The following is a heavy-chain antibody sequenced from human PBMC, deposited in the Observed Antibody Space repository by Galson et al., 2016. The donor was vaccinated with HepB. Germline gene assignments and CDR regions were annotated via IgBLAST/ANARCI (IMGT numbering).Heavy chain of an antibody. V-gene: IGHV3-30*18. CDR2: ILRDGRNK. CDR3: AKVGDGWELGDVFDI. CDR1: GFTFSDYH. Sequence: SLRLSCAASGFTFSDYHMHWVRQAPGKGLEWVAVILRDGRNKYYADSVKGRFTISRDNSKNTLYLQMNSLRAEDTAGYSCAKVGDGWELGDVFDIWGQGTMVTVSS. D-gene: IGHD3-10*01. J-gene: IGHJ3*02.